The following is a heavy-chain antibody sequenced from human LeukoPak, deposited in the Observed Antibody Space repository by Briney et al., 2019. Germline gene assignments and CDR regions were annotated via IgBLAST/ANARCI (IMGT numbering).Heavy chain of an antibody. CDR1: GFTFSSYG. CDR2: IPYDGSNK. D-gene: IGHD3-10*01. J-gene: IGHJ6*04. V-gene: IGHV3-30*18. Sequence: PGGSLRLSCAASGFTFSSYGMHWVRQAPGKGLEWVAVIPYDGSNKYYADSVKGRFTISRDNSKNTLYLQMNSLRAEDTAVYYCAKDLSARFGELLFFMDVWGKGTTVTASS. CDR3: AKDLSARFGELLFFMDV.